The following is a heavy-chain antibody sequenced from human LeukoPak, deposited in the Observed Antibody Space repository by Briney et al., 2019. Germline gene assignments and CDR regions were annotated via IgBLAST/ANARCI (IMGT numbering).Heavy chain of an antibody. CDR2: ISAYNGNT. D-gene: IGHD3-22*01. V-gene: IGHV1-18*01. Sequence: ASVKVSCKASGYTFTSYGISWVRQAPGQGLEWMGWISAYNGNTNYAQQLQGRVTMTTDTSTSTAYMELRSLRSDDTAVYYCARDLRSYYYDSSGYPGWFDPWGQGTLVTVSS. CDR3: ARDLRSYYYDSSGYPGWFDP. CDR1: GYTFTSYG. J-gene: IGHJ5*02.